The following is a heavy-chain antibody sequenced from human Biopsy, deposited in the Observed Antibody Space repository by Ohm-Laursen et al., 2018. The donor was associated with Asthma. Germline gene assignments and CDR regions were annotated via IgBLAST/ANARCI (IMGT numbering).Heavy chain of an antibody. J-gene: IGHJ4*02. CDR1: GGSISSGAYY. V-gene: IGHV4-31*11. Sequence: TLSLTCAVSGGSISSGAYYWSWVRQPPGKGLEWIGYIYYRGSTYYNPSLKSRVTISVDTSKNQFSLNLSSVTAADTAVYYCARWGSFGFDYWGQGTLVTVSS. CDR3: ARWGSFGFDY. CDR2: IYYRGST. D-gene: IGHD7-27*01.